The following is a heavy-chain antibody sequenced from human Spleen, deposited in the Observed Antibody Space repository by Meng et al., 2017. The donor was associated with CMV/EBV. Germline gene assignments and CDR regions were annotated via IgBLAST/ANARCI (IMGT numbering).Heavy chain of an antibody. D-gene: IGHD3-22*01. J-gene: IGHJ4*02. CDR3: ARAYYYDSSGYYPTLFDY. CDR2: ISGSSSSI. Sequence: ETLSLTCAVSGFTFNIYDMNWVRQAPGKGLEWVSHISGSSSSIYYADSVKGRFTISRDNAKNSLYLQMNSLRAEDTAVYYCARAYYYDSSGYYPTLFDYWGQGTLVTVSS. CDR1: GFTFNIYD. V-gene: IGHV3-48*04.